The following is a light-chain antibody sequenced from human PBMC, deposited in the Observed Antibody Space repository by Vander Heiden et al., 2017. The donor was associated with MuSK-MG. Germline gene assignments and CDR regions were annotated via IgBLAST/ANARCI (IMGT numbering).Light chain of an antibody. CDR1: QGISNY. CDR2: AAS. V-gene: IGKV1-27*01. CDR3: QKYNSYPPQLT. J-gene: IGKJ4*01. Sequence: DIQMTQSPSSLSASVGDRVTITCRASQGISNYLAWYQQKPGKVPKLLIYAASTLQSGVPSRFSGSGCGTDFTLTISSLQPEDVATYYCQKYNSYPPQLTFGGGTKVEIK.